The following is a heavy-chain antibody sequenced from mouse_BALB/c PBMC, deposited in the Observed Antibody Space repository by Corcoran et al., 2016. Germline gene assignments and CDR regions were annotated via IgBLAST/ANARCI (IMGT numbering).Heavy chain of an antibody. CDR1: GYTFTSYV. J-gene: IGHJ1*01. Sequence: EVQLQQSGPELVKPGASVKMSCKASGYTFTSYVMHWVKQKPGQGLEWIGYINPYNDGTKYNEKFKGKATLTSDKSSSTAYMELSSLTSEDSAVYYCARQYGNYAYWYFDVWGGGTTVTVSS. D-gene: IGHD2-10*02. V-gene: IGHV1S136*01. CDR3: ARQYGNYAYWYFDV. CDR2: INPYNDGT.